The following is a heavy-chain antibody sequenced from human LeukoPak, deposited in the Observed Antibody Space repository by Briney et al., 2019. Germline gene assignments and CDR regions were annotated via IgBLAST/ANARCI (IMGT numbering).Heavy chain of an antibody. D-gene: IGHD2-2*01. CDR1: GFTFSNSA. J-gene: IGHJ4*02. Sequence: GGSLRLSCAASGFTFSNSAMSWVRQAPGKGLEWVSGISGSGASTYYVDSVKGRFTISRDNPKNTVYLRMNSLRAEDTATYYCVKSTYWSNPYFFDYWGQGTLVTVSS. CDR3: VKSTYWSNPYFFDY. CDR2: ISGSGAST. V-gene: IGHV3-23*02.